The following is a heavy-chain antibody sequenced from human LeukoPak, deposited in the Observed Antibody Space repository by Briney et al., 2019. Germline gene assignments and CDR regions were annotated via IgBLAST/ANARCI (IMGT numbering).Heavy chain of an antibody. D-gene: IGHD1-1*01. CDR3: ARGLLVGKGVPFDY. CDR1: GDSVSSNSAA. CDR2: TYYRSKWYN. V-gene: IGHV6-1*01. Sequence: SQTLSLTCALSGDSVSSNSAAWNWIRQSPSRGLEWLGRTYYRSKWYNDYAVSVKSRITINPDTSKNQFSLQPNSVTPEDTAVYYCARGLLVGKGVPFDYWGQGTLVTVSS. J-gene: IGHJ4*02.